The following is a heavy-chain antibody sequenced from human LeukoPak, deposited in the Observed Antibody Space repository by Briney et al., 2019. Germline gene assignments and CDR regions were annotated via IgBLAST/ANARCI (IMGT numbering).Heavy chain of an antibody. D-gene: IGHD3-10*01. J-gene: IGHJ3*02. CDR2: ISYDGRNK. V-gene: IGHV3-30*03. CDR1: GFTFSSYG. Sequence: GGSLRLSCAASGFTFSSYGMHWVRQAPGKGLEGMAVISYDGRNKYYADSVKGRFTISRDNSKNSLYLQMNSLRAEDTAVYYCARGGFDIWGQGTMVTVSS. CDR3: ARGGFDI.